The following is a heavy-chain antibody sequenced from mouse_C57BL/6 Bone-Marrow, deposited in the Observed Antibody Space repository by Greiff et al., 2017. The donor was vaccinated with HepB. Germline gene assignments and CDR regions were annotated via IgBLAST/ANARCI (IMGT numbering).Heavy chain of an antibody. CDR2: ISDGGSYT. Sequence: EVQLQESGGGLVKPGGSLKLSCAASGFTFSSYAMSWVRQTPEKRLEWVATISDGGSYTYYPDNVKGRFTISRDNAKNNLYLQMSHLKSEDTAMYYCASCLVHYYGGQGTTLTVSS. D-gene: IGHD1-1*01. CDR1: GFTFSSYA. J-gene: IGHJ2*01. CDR3: ASCLVHYY. V-gene: IGHV5-4*01.